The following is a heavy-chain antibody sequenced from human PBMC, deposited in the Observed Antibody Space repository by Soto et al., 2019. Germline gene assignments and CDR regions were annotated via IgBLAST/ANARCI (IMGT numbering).Heavy chain of an antibody. Sequence: EVQLAESGGALVQPGRSLRLSCVASGFTFDDYAIHWVRETPGKGLEWVSGLTWNGEVIGYADSVKGRFTMSRDNAKNSLYLEMNSLRPEDTALYYCVKDSESSCYLTHLDYWGQGTLVTVSS. J-gene: IGHJ4*02. CDR2: LTWNGEVI. D-gene: IGHD3-22*01. CDR3: VKDSESSCYLTHLDY. CDR1: GFTFDDYA. V-gene: IGHV3-9*01.